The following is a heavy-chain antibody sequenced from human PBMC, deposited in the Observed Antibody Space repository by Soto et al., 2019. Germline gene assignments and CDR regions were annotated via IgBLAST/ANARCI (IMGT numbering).Heavy chain of an antibody. CDR1: GGTFSSYA. J-gene: IGHJ6*02. CDR3: ARSLRNYYYYGRDV. V-gene: IGHV1-69*06. CDR2: IIPIFGTA. Sequence: SVKVSCKASGGTFSSYAISWVRQAPGQGLEWMGGIIPIFGTANYAQKFQGRVTITADKSTSTAYMELSSLRSEDTAVYYCARSLRNYYYYGRDVWGQGTKVTVSS. D-gene: IGHD4-17*01.